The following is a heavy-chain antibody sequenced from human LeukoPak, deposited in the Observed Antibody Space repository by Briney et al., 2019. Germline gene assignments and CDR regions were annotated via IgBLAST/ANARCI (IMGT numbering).Heavy chain of an antibody. CDR1: GFTFSSYA. CDR2: ISYDGSNK. CDR3: ARQNGYNLSDAFDI. Sequence: QPGGSLRLSCAASGFTFSSYAMHWVRQAPGKGLEWVAVISYDGSNKYYADSVKGRFTISRDNSKNTLYLQMNSLRAEDTAVYYCARQNGYNLSDAFDIWGQGTMVTVSS. V-gene: IGHV3-30-3*01. D-gene: IGHD5-24*01. J-gene: IGHJ3*02.